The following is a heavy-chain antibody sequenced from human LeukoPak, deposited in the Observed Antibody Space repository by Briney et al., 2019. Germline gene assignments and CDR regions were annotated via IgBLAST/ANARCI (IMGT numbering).Heavy chain of an antibody. V-gene: IGHV3-11*01. J-gene: IGHJ4*02. CDR3: AKDMDSSGYYSPFDY. CDR2: ISSSGGTI. D-gene: IGHD3-22*01. CDR1: GFTFSDYY. Sequence: GSLRLSCAASGFTFSDYYMNWIRQAPGKGLEWISYISSSGGTIYYADSVKGRFTISRDNAKKSLYPQMNSLRAEDTALYYCAKDMDSSGYYSPFDYWGQGTLVTVSS.